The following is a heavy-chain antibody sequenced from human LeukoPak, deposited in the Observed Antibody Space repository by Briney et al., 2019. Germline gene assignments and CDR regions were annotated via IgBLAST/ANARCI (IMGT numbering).Heavy chain of an antibody. CDR2: INHSGST. CDR3: ARGRSKYSYGYPIDY. Sequence: SSETLSLTCAVYGGSFSAYYWTWIRRPPGKGLEWIGEINHSGSTNYSPSLKSRVTISVDTSKDQFSLKLSSVTAADTAVYYCARGRSKYSYGYPIDYWGQGTLVTVSS. V-gene: IGHV4-34*01. CDR1: GGSFSAYY. J-gene: IGHJ4*02. D-gene: IGHD5-18*01.